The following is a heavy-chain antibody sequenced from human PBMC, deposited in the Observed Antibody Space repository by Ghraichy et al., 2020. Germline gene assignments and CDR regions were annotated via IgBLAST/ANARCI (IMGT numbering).Heavy chain of an antibody. J-gene: IGHJ3*02. D-gene: IGHD3-22*01. V-gene: IGHV3-21*01. CDR1: GFTFSSYS. CDR2: ISSSSSYI. CDR3: ARDNPYYYDSSGYYPTGAFDI. Sequence: GGSLRLSCAASGFTFSSYSMNWVRQAPGKGLEWVSSISSSSSYIYYADSVKGRFTISRDNAKNSLYLQMNSLRAEDTAVYYCARDNPYYYDSSGYYPTGAFDIWGQGTMVTVSS.